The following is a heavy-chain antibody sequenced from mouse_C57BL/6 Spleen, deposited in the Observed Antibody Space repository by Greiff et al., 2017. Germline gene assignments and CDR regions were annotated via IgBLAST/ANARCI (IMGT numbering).Heavy chain of an antibody. V-gene: IGHV1-82*01. CDR3: AHGSSRFAY. Sequence: QVHVKQSGPELVKPGASVKISCKASGYAFSSSWMNWVKQRPGKGLEWIGRIYPGDGDTNYNGKFKGKATLTADKSSSTAYMQLSSLTSEDSAVYFCAHGSSRFAYWGQGTLVTVSA. D-gene: IGHD1-1*01. CDR2: IYPGDGDT. J-gene: IGHJ3*01. CDR1: GYAFSSSW.